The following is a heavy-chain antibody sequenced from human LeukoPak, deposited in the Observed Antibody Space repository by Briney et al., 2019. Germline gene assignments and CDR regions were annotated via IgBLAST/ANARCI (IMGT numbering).Heavy chain of an antibody. V-gene: IGHV1-2*02. CDR2: INPNSGDT. CDR3: ARGLLSTFYYVSGTYYNLPDFDY. CDR1: GYTFTAYY. Sequence: ASVKVSCKASGYTFTAYYMHWVRQASGQGLEWMGCINPNSGDTDYAQKFQGRVTMTRDTSISTAYMELTRLRSDDTAVYYCARGLLSTFYYVSGTYYNLPDFDYWGQGTLITVSS. J-gene: IGHJ4*02. D-gene: IGHD3-10*01.